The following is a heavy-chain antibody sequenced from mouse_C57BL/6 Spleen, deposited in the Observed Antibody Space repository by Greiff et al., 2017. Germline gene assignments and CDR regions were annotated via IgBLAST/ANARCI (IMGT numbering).Heavy chain of an antibody. D-gene: IGHD1-1*01. Sequence: EVQLQQSGPELVKPGASVKISCTASGYSFTGYYMHWVKQSHGNILDWIGYIYPYSGVSSYNQKLKGKATLTVDKSSSTAYMELRSLTSEDSAVYYCARSGTTVGRPPWFAYWGQGTLVTVSA. CDR2: IYPYSGVS. J-gene: IGHJ3*01. CDR3: ARSGTTVGRPPWFAY. V-gene: IGHV1-31*01. CDR1: GYSFTGYY.